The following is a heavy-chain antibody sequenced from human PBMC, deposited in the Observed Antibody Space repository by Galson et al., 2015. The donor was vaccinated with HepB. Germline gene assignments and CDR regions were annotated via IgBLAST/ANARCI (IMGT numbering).Heavy chain of an antibody. CDR1: GYSFTSYW. J-gene: IGHJ2*01. V-gene: IGHV5-51*01. CDR2: IYPGDSDT. D-gene: IGHD2-21*02. Sequence: QSGAAVKKPGESLKISCKGSGYSFTSYWIGWVRQMPGKGLEWMGIIYPGDSDTRYSPSFQGQVTISADKSISTAYLQWSSLKASDTAMYYCASPKHFYCGGDCSDWYFDLWGRGTLVTVSS. CDR3: ASPKHFYCGGDCSDWYFDL.